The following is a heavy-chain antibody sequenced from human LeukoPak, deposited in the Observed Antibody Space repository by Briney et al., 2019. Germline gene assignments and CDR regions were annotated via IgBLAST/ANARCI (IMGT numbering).Heavy chain of an antibody. V-gene: IGHV3-7*04. CDR2: IGRDGSEK. J-gene: IGHJ4*02. CDR1: GFTLSSYW. Sequence: GESLRLSCAASGFTLSSYWMSLVRQAPGKGLGWLVNIGRDGSEKYYVVAVKGRFTISRDNAKNSLYLQLNSLRAENTAVDYWAREDFDYWGQGTLVTVSS. CDR3: AREDFDY.